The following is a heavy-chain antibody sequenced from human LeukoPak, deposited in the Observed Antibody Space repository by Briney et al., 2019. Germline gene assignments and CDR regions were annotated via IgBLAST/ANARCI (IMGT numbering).Heavy chain of an antibody. Sequence: PGGSLRLSCAASGFSFSNYWMNWVRQAPGKGLEWVANIKKDGSEKNYVDSVKGRFTISRDNAKSSLYLQMNSLRAEDTAVYYCARDLYSGPNTDYWGQGTLVTVSS. V-gene: IGHV3-7*01. CDR3: ARDLYSGPNTDY. J-gene: IGHJ4*02. D-gene: IGHD5-18*01. CDR2: IKKDGSEK. CDR1: GFSFSNYW.